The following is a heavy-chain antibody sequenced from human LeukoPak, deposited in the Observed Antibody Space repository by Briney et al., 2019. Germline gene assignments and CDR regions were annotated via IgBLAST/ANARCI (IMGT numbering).Heavy chain of an antibody. CDR1: GFTFDDHG. J-gene: IGHJ6*03. CDR3: AKSPSIRERFHYMDV. D-gene: IGHD1-1*01. V-gene: IGHV3-43D*03. Sequence: PGGSLRLSCAASGFTFDDHGIHWVRQAPGKGLEWTCLISWDGGRAYYADSVKGRFTISRDNSKNSLYLQMNSLRTDDTALYYCAKSPSIRERFHYMDVWGKGTTVTVSS. CDR2: ISWDGGRA.